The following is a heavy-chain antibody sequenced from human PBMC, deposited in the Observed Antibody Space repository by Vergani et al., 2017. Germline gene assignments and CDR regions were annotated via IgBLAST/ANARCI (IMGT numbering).Heavy chain of an antibody. J-gene: IGHJ1*01. CDR3: ASALLWFGELPPPGYFQH. CDR1: GGSISSYY. D-gene: IGHD3-10*01. CDR2: IYTSGST. Sequence: QVQLQESGPGLVLPSETLSLTCTVSGGSISSYYWSWIRLPAGKGLEWIGRIYTSGSTNYNPSLKSRVTMSVDTSKNQFSLKLSSVTAADTAVYYCASALLWFGELPPPGYFQHWGQGTLVTVSS. V-gene: IGHV4-4*07.